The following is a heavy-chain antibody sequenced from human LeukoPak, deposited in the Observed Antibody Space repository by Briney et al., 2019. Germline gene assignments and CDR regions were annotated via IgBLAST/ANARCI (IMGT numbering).Heavy chain of an antibody. V-gene: IGHV3-66*02. CDR2: IYSGGST. J-gene: IGHJ6*03. CDR1: GFTVSSNY. CDR3: ARDPYYYYMDV. Sequence: GGSLRLSCAASGFTVSSNYMSWVRQAPGKGLEWVSVIYSGGSTYYADSVKGRLTISRDNSKNTLYLQMNSLRAEDAAVYYCARDPYYYYMDVWGKGTTVTVSS.